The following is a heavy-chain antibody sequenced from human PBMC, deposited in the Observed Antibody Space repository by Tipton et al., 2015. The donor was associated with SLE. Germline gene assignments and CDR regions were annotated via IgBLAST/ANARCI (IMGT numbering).Heavy chain of an antibody. CDR1: GGSFSGYY. CDR3: AVDYSNYAYFDY. CDR2: INHSGST. Sequence: TLSLTCAVYGGSFSGYYWSWIRQPPGKGLEWIGEINHSGSTTYTPSLKSRVTISVDTSKNQFSRKLSSVTAADTAVYYCAVDYSNYAYFDYWCQGTLVTVSS. V-gene: IGHV4-34*01. D-gene: IGHD4-11*01. J-gene: IGHJ4*02.